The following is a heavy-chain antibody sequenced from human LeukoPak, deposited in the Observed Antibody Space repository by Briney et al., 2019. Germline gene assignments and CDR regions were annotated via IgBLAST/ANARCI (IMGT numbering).Heavy chain of an antibody. D-gene: IGHD1-1*01. Sequence: NPSETLSLTCTVSGGSISSYYWSWIRQPPGKRLEWIGYIISTGTINYNPSLKSRVTISIDTSKNQLSLQLTSVTAADTAVYYCARVTDWNDLDYWGQGTLVTVSS. V-gene: IGHV4-59*01. CDR1: GGSISSYY. J-gene: IGHJ4*02. CDR2: IISTGTI. CDR3: ARVTDWNDLDY.